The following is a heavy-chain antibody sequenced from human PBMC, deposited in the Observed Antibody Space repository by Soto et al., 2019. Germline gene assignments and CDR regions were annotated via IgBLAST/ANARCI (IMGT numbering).Heavy chain of an antibody. V-gene: IGHV4-39*01. CDR2: IYYSGST. Sequence: QLQLQESGPGLVKPSETLSLTCTVSGGSISSSSYYWGWIRQPPGKGLEWIGSIYYSGSTYYNPSLKSRVTISVDTSKNQFSLKLSSVTAADTAVYYCARHGWLYYDSSGPYYFDYWGQGTLVTVSS. D-gene: IGHD3-22*01. J-gene: IGHJ4*02. CDR3: ARHGWLYYDSSGPYYFDY. CDR1: GGSISSSSYY.